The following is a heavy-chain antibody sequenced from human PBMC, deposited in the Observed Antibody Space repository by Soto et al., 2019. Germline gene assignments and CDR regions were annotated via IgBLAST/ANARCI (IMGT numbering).Heavy chain of an antibody. J-gene: IGHJ3*02. CDR2: ISSNGGST. CDR3: VKGGLFGVVVVAATPGVVFDI. V-gene: IGHV3-64D*06. Sequence: PGGSLRLSCAASGFTFSSYGMHWVRQAPGKGLEYVSAISSNGGSTYYADSVKGRFTISRDNSKNTLYLQMSSLRAEDTAVYYCVKGGLFGVVVVAATPGVVFDIWGQGTMVTVSS. CDR1: GFTFSSYG. D-gene: IGHD2-15*01.